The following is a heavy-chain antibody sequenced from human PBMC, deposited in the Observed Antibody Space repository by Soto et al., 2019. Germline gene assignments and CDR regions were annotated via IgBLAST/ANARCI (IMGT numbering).Heavy chain of an antibody. CDR3: ATSYYYDSSGRYGMDV. Sequence: ASVKVSCKASGYTFTGYYMHWVRQAPGQGLEWMGWINPNSGGTNYAQKFQGRVTMTRDTSISTAYMELRSLRSDDTAVYYCATSYYYDSSGRYGMDVWGQGTTVTVSS. CDR1: GYTFTGYY. CDR2: INPNSGGT. V-gene: IGHV1-2*02. D-gene: IGHD3-22*01. J-gene: IGHJ6*02.